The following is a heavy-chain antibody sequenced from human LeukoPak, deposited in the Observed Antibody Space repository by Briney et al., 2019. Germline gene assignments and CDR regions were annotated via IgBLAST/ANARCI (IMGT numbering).Heavy chain of an antibody. J-gene: IGHJ4*02. D-gene: IGHD6-19*01. CDR2: IYPNNGAT. V-gene: IGHV1-2*02. CDR1: GYTFTDYY. Sequence: GASVKVSCKASGYTFTDYYIHWLRQPPGHGPEWMGWIYPNNGATFYAQKFQGRVMMTTDASIHTTYMELTSLRSDDTAVYYCARDPYPKYSTGWYSNYWGQGTLVTVSS. CDR3: ARDPYPKYSTGWYSNY.